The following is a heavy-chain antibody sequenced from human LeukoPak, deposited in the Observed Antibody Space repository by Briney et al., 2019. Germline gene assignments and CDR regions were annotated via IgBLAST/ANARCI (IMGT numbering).Heavy chain of an antibody. CDR1: GFTFSSYW. J-gene: IGHJ6*03. D-gene: IGHD6-6*01. CDR2: IKQDGSEK. Sequence: GGSLRLSCAASGFTFSSYWMSWVRQAPGKGLEWVANIKQDGSEKYYVDSVKGRFTISRDNAKNSLYLQMNSLGAEDTAVYYCAREGGGVSSYYMDVWGKGTTVTVSS. V-gene: IGHV3-7*01. CDR3: AREGGGVSSYYMDV.